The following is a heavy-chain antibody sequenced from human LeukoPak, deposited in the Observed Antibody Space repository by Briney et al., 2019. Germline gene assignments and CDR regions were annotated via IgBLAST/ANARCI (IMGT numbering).Heavy chain of an antibody. CDR1: GGSFSGYY. V-gene: IGHV4-34*01. Sequence: SETLSLTCAVYGGSFSGYYWSWIRQPPGKGLEWIGEINHSGSTNYNPSLKSRVTISVDTSKNQFSLKPSSVTAADTAVYYCARGARSGLRYFDWLFDPFDYWGQGTLVTVSS. D-gene: IGHD3-9*01. CDR2: INHSGST. CDR3: ARGARSGLRYFDWLFDPFDY. J-gene: IGHJ4*02.